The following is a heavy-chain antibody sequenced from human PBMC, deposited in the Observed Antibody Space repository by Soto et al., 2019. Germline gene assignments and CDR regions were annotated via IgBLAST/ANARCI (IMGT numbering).Heavy chain of an antibody. J-gene: IGHJ3*02. D-gene: IGHD6-19*01. CDR1: GYTFTSYG. CDR3: ARDQQWLGFSDAFDI. Sequence: ASVKVSCKASGYTFTSYGISWVRQAPGQGLEWMGWISAYNGNTNYAQKLQGRVTMTTDTSTSTAYMELRSLRSDDTAVYYCARDQQWLGFSDAFDIWGQGTMVTVSS. CDR2: ISAYNGNT. V-gene: IGHV1-18*01.